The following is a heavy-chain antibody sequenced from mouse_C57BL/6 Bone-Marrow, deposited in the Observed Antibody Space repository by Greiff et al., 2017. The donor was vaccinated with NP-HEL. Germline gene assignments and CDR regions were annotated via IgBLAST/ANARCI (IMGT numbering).Heavy chain of an antibody. CDR2: IDPENGDT. V-gene: IGHV14-4*01. J-gene: IGHJ1*03. D-gene: IGHD2-10*02. CDR3: TYGNYRYFDV. CDR1: GFNIKDDY. Sequence: VQLKESGAELVRPGASVKLSCTASGFNIKDDYMHWVKQRPEQGLEWIGWIDPENGDTAYASKVQGKATITAYTSSNTAYLQLSSLTSEDTAVDYCTYGNYRYFDVWGTGTTVTVSS.